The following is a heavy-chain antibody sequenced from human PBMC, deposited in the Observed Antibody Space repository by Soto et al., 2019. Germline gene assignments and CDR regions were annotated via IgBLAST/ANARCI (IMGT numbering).Heavy chain of an antibody. CDR2: IRPDNGDT. CDR1: GYAFSKYG. V-gene: IGHV1-18*04. Sequence: QLQLVQSGAEVERPGASVRVSCKAYGYAFSKYGISWIRQAPGQGLEWMGWIRPDNGDTNFAQKFQGRVTMTTDTSSHTAYMELRSLRSDDTAVYYCATSYESGFDPWGQGTLVSVSS. D-gene: IGHD5-12*01. CDR3: ATSYESGFDP. J-gene: IGHJ5*02.